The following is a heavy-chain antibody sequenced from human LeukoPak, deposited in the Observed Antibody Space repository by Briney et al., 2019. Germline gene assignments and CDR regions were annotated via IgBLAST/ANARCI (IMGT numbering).Heavy chain of an antibody. V-gene: IGHV1-2*02. J-gene: IGHJ6*03. CDR1: GYTFTGYY. D-gene: IGHD4-11*01. Sequence: ASVKVSCKASGYTFTGYYFHWVRQAPGQGLEWMGWINPNTAGTNYAQKFLGGVTLTWDTSISTAYMELNRLASDDTAVYYCATSAGDYRAGHYYYMGVWGKGTSVTVSS. CDR3: ATSAGDYRAGHYYYMGV. CDR2: INPNTAGT.